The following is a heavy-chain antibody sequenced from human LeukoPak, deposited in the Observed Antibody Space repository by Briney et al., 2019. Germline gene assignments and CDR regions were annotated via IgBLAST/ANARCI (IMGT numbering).Heavy chain of an antibody. CDR3: TSNHDSSGYTPDH. V-gene: IGHV3-49*04. CDR1: GFTFSSYA. CDR2: IRTKPYGGTT. J-gene: IGHJ4*02. D-gene: IGHD3-22*01. Sequence: GGSLRLSCAASGFTFSSYAMSWVRQAPGKGLEWVAFIRTKPYGGTTEYAASVKGRFTISRDDSKSIAYLQMNSLKTEDTAVYYCTSNHDSSGYTPDHWGQGTLVTVSS.